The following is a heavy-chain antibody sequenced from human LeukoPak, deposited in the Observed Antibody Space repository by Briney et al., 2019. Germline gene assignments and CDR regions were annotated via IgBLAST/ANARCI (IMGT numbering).Heavy chain of an antibody. Sequence: SETLSLTCTVSGGSISSGNYYWSWIRQPPWKGLEWIGYIYYSGSTYYNPSLKSRVTISVDTSKNQFSLKLSSVTAADTAVYYCARAGGGGSYYPWFDPWGQGTPVTVSS. D-gene: IGHD1-26*01. V-gene: IGHV4-30-4*08. CDR3: ARAGGGGSYYPWFDP. J-gene: IGHJ5*02. CDR2: IYYSGST. CDR1: GGSISSGNYY.